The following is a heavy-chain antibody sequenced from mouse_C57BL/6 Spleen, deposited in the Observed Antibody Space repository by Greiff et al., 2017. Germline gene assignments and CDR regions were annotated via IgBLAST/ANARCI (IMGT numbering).Heavy chain of an antibody. Sequence: QVQLKESGAELVKPGASVKISCKASGYAFSSYWMNWVKQRPGKGLEWIGQIYPGDGDTNYNGKFKGKATLTADKSSSTAYMQLSSLTSEDSAVYFCAREKDDGYYLPFAYWGQGTLVTVSA. J-gene: IGHJ3*01. CDR2: IYPGDGDT. CDR3: AREKDDGYYLPFAY. CDR1: GYAFSSYW. V-gene: IGHV1-80*01. D-gene: IGHD2-3*01.